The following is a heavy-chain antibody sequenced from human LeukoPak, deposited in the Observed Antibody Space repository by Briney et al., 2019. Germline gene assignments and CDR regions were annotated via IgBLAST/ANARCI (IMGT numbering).Heavy chain of an antibody. V-gene: IGHV3-11*04. CDR2: ISSSGSTV. J-gene: IGHJ4*02. CDR1: GFTFSDFY. CDR3: ARDPKWLDY. Sequence: GGSLRLSCAASGFTFSDFYMSWIRQAPGKGLEWISYISSSGSTVYYADSVKGRFTISRDNAKNALYLQMNSLRAEDTAVYYCARDPKWLDYWGQGTLVTVSS. D-gene: IGHD5-12*01.